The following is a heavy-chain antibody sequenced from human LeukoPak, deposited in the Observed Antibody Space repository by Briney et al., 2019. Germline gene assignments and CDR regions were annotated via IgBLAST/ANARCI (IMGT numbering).Heavy chain of an antibody. V-gene: IGHV4-59*08. CDR2: IYYSGST. CDR3: ARLRGPTTPFFDY. Sequence: SETLSLTCTVSGGSISSYYWSWIRQPPGKGLEWIGYIYYSGSTNYNPSLKSRVTISVDTSKNQFSLKLSSVTAADTAVYYCARLRGPTTPFFDYWGQGTLVTVSS. D-gene: IGHD1-26*01. CDR1: GGSISSYY. J-gene: IGHJ4*02.